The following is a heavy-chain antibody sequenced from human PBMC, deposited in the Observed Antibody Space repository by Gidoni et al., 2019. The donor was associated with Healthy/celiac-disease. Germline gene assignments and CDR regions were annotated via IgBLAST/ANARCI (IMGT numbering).Heavy chain of an antibody. CDR2: IWYDGSKK. J-gene: IGHJ2*01. Sequence: QVQLVESGGGVVQPGRSLRLSCAASGFTFSSYGMHWVRQAPGKGRQWVAFIWYDGSKKYYADSVKGRFTISRDNSKNTLYLQMNSLRAEDTAVYYCARDSDWGFGYFDLWGRGTLVTVSS. CDR3: ARDSDWGFGYFDL. CDR1: GFTFSSYG. V-gene: IGHV3-33*01. D-gene: IGHD7-27*01.